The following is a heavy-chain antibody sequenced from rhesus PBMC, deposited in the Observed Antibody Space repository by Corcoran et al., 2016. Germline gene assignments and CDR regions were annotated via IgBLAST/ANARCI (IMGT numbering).Heavy chain of an antibody. CDR2: FCTDSGST. D-gene: IGHD3-3*01. CDR3: AKDGIGLVNSYGLDS. V-gene: IGHV3S5*01. J-gene: IGHJ6*01. CDR1: GFTFSCYG. Sequence: EVQLVESGGGLVQPGGSLRLSGAASGFTFSCYGMCWVSQAPGKGLAWVSYFCTDSGSTFHPDSVKCRFTISRDNSKNTLSLQMNSLRAEDTAVCYCAKDGIGLVNSYGLDSCGKEVVVTVSS.